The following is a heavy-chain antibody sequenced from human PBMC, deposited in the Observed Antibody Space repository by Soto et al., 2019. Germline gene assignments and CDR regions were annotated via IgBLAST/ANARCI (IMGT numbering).Heavy chain of an antibody. J-gene: IGHJ5*02. CDR2: ISAYNGNT. CDR3: ARDIVETTVTANANWFDP. V-gene: IGHV1-18*04. Sequence: ASVKVSCKASGYTFTSYGISWVRQAPGQGLEWMGWISAYNGNTNYAQKLQGRVTMTTDTSTSTAYMELRSLRSDDTAVYYCARDIVETTVTANANWFDPCGQGTLVTVSS. CDR1: GYTFTSYG. D-gene: IGHD4-17*01.